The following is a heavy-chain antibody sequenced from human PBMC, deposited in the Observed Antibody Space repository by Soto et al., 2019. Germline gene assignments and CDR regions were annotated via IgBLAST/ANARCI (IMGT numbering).Heavy chain of an antibody. J-gene: IGHJ6*03. Sequence: PGGSLRLSCAASGFTFSSYAMSWVRQAPGKGLEWVSAISGSGGSTYYADSVKGRFTISRDNSKNTLYLQMNSLRAEDTAVYYCAKDPYSSSSGYYYYYMDVWGKGTTVTVSS. D-gene: IGHD6-6*01. CDR1: GFTFSSYA. CDR3: AKDPYSSSSGYYYYYMDV. V-gene: IGHV3-23*01. CDR2: ISGSGGST.